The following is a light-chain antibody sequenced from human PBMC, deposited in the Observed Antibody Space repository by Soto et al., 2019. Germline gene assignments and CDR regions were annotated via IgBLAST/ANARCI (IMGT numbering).Light chain of an antibody. Sequence: DFQMTQSPSSLSASVGDRVTITCRASRSISNYLNWYQQKSGKVPRLLIYAASSLQPGVPSMFSGTGTGTAFTLTITRLQPEDSATYYCQQSYSVPRFGQGTRVDLK. V-gene: IGKV1-39*01. CDR2: AAS. CDR3: QQSYSVPR. CDR1: RSISNY. J-gene: IGKJ1*01.